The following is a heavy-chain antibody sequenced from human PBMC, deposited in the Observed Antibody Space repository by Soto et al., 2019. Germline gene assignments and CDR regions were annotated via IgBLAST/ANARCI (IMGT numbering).Heavy chain of an antibody. V-gene: IGHV1-69*01. CDR1: GGTFSSYA. CDR2: IIPIFGTA. D-gene: IGHD1-1*01. J-gene: IGHJ4*02. CDR3: ARGYGIHLERRRGFDY. Sequence: QVQLVQSGAEVKKPGSSVKVSCKASGGTFSSYAISWVRQAPGQGLEWMGGIIPIFGTANYAQKFQGRVTITADESTSTACRGLSSLRSEDTAVYYCARGYGIHLERRRGFDYWGQGTLVTVSS.